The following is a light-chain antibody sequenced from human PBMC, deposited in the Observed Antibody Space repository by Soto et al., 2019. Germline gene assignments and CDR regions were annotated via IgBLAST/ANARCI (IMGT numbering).Light chain of an antibody. J-gene: IGKJ1*01. V-gene: IGKV1-39*01. CDR2: AAS. CDR1: QDISNF. Sequence: DIQMTQSPISLSASIGDRVTVTCRASQDISNFLNWYQQKPGKALKLLIYAASSLQSGVSSRFSGSGSGTDFTLTISSLQPEDFATYYCQQSYNTPRTFGQGTKVEIK. CDR3: QQSYNTPRT.